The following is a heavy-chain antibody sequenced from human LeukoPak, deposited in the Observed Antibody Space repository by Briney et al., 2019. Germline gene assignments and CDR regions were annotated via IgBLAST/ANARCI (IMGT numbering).Heavy chain of an antibody. CDR2: IYYSGST. CDR3: ARHIIKLWFGPPSSFDI. D-gene: IGHD3-10*01. V-gene: IGHV4-59*08. CDR1: GGSISSYY. Sequence: SETLSLTCTVSGGSISSYYWSWIRQPPGKGLEWIGYIYYSGSTNYNPSLKSRVTISVDTSKNQFSLKLSSVTAADTAVYYCARHIIKLWFGPPSSFDIWGQGTMVTVSS. J-gene: IGHJ3*02.